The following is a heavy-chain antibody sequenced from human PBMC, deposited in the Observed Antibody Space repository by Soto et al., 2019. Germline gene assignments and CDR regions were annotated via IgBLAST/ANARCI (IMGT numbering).Heavy chain of an antibody. V-gene: IGHV3-66*01. CDR2: IFSNGDT. CDR1: GFTVSNNY. CDR3: ARDGTYNWV. J-gene: IGHJ4*02. Sequence: ELQLVASGGGLVQPGGSLRLSCAASGFTVSNNYVRWVCQAPGKGLEWVSLIFSNGDTRYADSVKGRFTISRGSSSNTLYLQMNSLRVEDTAVYYSARDGTYNWVGGQGIHVTVSS. D-gene: IGHD1-1*01.